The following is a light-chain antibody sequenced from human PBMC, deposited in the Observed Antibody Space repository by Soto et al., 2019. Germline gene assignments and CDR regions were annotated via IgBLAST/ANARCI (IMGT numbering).Light chain of an antibody. V-gene: IGKV4-1*01. CDR1: QSLLYIPNNKNY. CDR2: WAS. J-gene: IGKJ1*01. Sequence: DIVMTQSPDSLAVSLGERATIDCKSSQSLLYIPNNKNYLAWYQQKPGQPPKLLIYWASTRESGVPDRFTGSGSGTDFTLTISSLQAEDVAVYYCQQYYDAPQTFGRGTKVEIK. CDR3: QQYYDAPQT.